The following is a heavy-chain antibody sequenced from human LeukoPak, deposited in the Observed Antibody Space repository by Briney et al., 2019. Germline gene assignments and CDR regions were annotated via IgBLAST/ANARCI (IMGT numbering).Heavy chain of an antibody. CDR2: IYTSGST. D-gene: IGHD5-24*01. V-gene: IGHV4-4*07. Sequence: PSETLSLTCTVSGGSISSYYWSWIRQPAGKGLEWIGRIYTSGSTNYNPSLKSRVTMSVDTSKNQFSLKLSSVTAADTAVYYCARGQRERWLQLRVRVSGYYYMDVWGKGTTVTVSS. CDR3: ARGQRERWLQLRVRVSGYYYMDV. CDR1: GGSISSYY. J-gene: IGHJ6*03.